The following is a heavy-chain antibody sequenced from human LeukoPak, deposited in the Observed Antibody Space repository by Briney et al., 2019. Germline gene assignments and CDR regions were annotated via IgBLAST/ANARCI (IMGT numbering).Heavy chain of an antibody. CDR3: ARDRGYSGLYGMDV. V-gene: IGHV1-18*01. Sequence: ASVKVSCKASGYTFTSYGISWVRQAPGQGLEWTGWISAYNGNTNYAQKLQGRVTMTTDTSTSTACMELRSLRSDDTAVYYCARDRGYSGLYGMDVWGQGTTVTVSS. CDR1: GYTFTSYG. J-gene: IGHJ6*02. D-gene: IGHD5-12*01. CDR2: ISAYNGNT.